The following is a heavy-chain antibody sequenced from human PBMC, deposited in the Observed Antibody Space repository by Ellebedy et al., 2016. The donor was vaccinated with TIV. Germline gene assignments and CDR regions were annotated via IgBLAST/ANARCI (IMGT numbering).Heavy chain of an antibody. D-gene: IGHD4-17*01. CDR1: GCSITNYY. Sequence: MPSETLSLTCSISGCSITNYYWTWIRQPPGKGLEWIGYIYYSGSTHYTPSLKSRVTISADTSKNQFPLKLSYVTAAETAVYFCARAYGDYTQYYNYYMDVWGKGTAVTVSS. V-gene: IGHV4-59*12. CDR2: IYYSGST. CDR3: ARAYGDYTQYYNYYMDV. J-gene: IGHJ6*03.